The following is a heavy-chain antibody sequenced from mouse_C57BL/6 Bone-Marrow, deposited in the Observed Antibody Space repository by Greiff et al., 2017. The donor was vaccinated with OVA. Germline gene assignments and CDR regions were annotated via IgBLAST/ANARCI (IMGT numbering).Heavy chain of an antibody. Sequence: QVQLQQSGAELARPGASVKLSCKASGYTFTSYGISWVKQRTGQGLEWIGEIYPRSGNTYYNEKFKGKATLTADKSSSTAYMELRSLTSEDSAVYFCARLYSNYVAWFAYWGQGTLVTVSA. J-gene: IGHJ3*01. CDR2: IYPRSGNT. CDR3: ARLYSNYVAWFAY. V-gene: IGHV1-81*01. D-gene: IGHD2-5*01. CDR1: GYTFTSYG.